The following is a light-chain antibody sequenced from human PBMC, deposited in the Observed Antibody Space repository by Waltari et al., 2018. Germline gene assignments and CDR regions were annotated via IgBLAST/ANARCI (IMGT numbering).Light chain of an antibody. CDR2: SAS. V-gene: IGKV4-1*01. CDR3: QQYLTLPYS. CDR1: QSVLYNFNNKNY. J-gene: IGKJ2*03. Sequence: EMTQSPDSLPVSLGERATINCKSSQSVLYNFNNKNYLAWFQQKPGQPPKLLIRSASTREPGVPDRFSGSGSGTDFTLTISSLQTEDVAVYYCQQYLTLPYSFGQGTKLEIK.